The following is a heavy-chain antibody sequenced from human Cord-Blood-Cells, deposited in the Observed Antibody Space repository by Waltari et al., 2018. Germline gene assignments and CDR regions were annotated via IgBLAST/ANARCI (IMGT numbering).Heavy chain of an antibody. J-gene: IGHJ6*02. CDR3: ARLDDYGDYYYYGMDV. V-gene: IGHV4-38-2*01. CDR2: IYHSGST. CDR1: GYSISSGYY. D-gene: IGHD4-17*01. Sequence: QVQLQESGPGLVKPSETLSLTCAVSGYSISSGYYWGWIRQPPGKGLEWIGSIYHSGSTYYTPALKSRVTISVDTSKNQFSLKLSSVTAADTAVYYCARLDDYGDYYYYGMDVWGQGTTVTVSS.